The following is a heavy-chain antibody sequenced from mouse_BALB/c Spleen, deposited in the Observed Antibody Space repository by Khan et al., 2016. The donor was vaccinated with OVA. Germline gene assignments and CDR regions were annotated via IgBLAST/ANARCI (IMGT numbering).Heavy chain of an antibody. D-gene: IGHD2-13*01. V-gene: IGHV5-9-3*01. J-gene: IGHJ4*01. CDR3: ARSLVDCYAMDY. Sequence: EVELVESGGGVVKPGGSLKLSCSASGFTFSSFAMSWVRQTPEKRLEWVATISTGGHYTFYPDSVKGRFTISRDNARNTLYLQMSSLRSEDTAMYYCARSLVDCYAMDYWGQGTSVTVSS. CDR1: GFTFSSFA. CDR2: ISTGGHYT.